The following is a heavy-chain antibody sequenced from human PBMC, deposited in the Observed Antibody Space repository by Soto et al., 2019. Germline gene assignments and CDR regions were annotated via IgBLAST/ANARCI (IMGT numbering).Heavy chain of an antibody. Sequence: LSLTCTVSGGSISSYYWSWIRQPPGKGLEWIGYIYYSGSTNYNPSLKSRVTISVDTSKNQFSLKLSSVTAADTAVYYCARHTGRRWYYLDYWGQGTLVTVSS. CDR1: GGSISSYY. CDR3: ARHTGRRWYYLDY. CDR2: IYYSGST. D-gene: IGHD3-10*01. V-gene: IGHV4-59*08. J-gene: IGHJ4*02.